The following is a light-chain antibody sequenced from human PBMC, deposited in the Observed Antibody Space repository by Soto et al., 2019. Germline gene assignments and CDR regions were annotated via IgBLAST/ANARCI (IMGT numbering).Light chain of an antibody. V-gene: IGKV4-1*01. CDR2: WAS. J-gene: IGKJ1*01. CDR1: QSVLYSSNNKNY. Sequence: DIVMTQSPDSLAVSLGERATINCKSSQSVLYSSNNKNYFSWYQQKPGQPPKLLIYWASTRESGVPDRFSGSGSGTEFTLTISSLQPDDFATYYCQHYNSYSEAFGQGTKVDIK. CDR3: QHYNSYSEA.